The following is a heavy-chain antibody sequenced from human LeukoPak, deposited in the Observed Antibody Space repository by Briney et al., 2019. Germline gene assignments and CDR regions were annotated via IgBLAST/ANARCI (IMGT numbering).Heavy chain of an antibody. CDR3: ARHPSSSSWYGLGWFDP. D-gene: IGHD6-13*01. V-gene: IGHV4-39*01. J-gene: IGHJ5*02. CDR2: IYYSGST. Sequence: SETLSLTCTVSGGSISSSSYYWGSIRQPPGKGLEWIGSIYYSGSTYYNPSLKSRVTISVDTSKNQFSLKLSSVTAADTAVYYCARHPSSSSWYGLGWFDPWGQGTLVTVSS. CDR1: GGSISSSSYY.